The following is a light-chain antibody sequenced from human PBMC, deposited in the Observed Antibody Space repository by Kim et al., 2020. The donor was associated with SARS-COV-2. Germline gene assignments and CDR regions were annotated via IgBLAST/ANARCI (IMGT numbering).Light chain of an antibody. V-gene: IGKV1-5*01. Sequence: SPRSASVGDRVTITCRASQIISGLLAWYQQKPGKAPKLLIYHASTLQGGVPSRFSGSGSGTEFTLTINNLQPDDFATYYCQHLGTFGLGTKVDIK. CDR2: HAS. CDR1: QIISGL. J-gene: IGKJ1*01. CDR3: QHLGT.